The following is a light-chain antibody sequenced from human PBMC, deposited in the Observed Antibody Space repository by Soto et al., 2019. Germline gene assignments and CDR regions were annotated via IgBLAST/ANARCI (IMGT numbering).Light chain of an antibody. CDR1: ALPKQY. Sequence: SYELTQPPSVSVSPGQTARITCSGDALPKQYAYWYQQKPGQAPVLVIYKDRERHSGIPERFSGSSSGTTVTLTIRGVQAEDEADYYCQSADSSGTYAVFGGGTQLTVL. J-gene: IGLJ7*01. CDR3: QSADSSGTYAV. V-gene: IGLV3-25*03. CDR2: KDR.